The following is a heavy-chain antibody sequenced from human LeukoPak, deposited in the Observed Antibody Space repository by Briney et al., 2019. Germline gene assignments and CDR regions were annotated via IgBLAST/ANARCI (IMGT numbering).Heavy chain of an antibody. J-gene: IGHJ6*04. CDR3: AKDPYSSGWYGMDV. CDR1: GFTFSSYG. Sequence: PGRSLRLSCAASGFTFSSYGMHWVRQAPGKGLEWVAVISYDGSNKYYADSVKGRFTISRDNSKNTLYLEMNSLRAEDTAVYYRAKDPYSSGWYGMDVWGKGTTVTVSS. CDR2: ISYDGSNK. V-gene: IGHV3-30*18. D-gene: IGHD6-19*01.